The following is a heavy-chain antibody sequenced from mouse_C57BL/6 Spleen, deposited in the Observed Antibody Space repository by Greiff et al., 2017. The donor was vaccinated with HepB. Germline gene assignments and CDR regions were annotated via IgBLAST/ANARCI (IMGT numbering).Heavy chain of an antibody. CDR3: ARCLYDYDGTWFAY. CDR1: GYAFSSSW. J-gene: IGHJ3*01. D-gene: IGHD2-4*01. Sequence: LQESGPELVKPGASVKISCKASGYAFSSSWMNWVKQRPGKGLEWIGRIYPGDGDTNYNGKFKGKATLTADKSSSTAYMQLSSLTSEDSAVYFCARCLYDYDGTWFAYWGQGTLVTVSA. V-gene: IGHV1-82*01. CDR2: IYPGDGDT.